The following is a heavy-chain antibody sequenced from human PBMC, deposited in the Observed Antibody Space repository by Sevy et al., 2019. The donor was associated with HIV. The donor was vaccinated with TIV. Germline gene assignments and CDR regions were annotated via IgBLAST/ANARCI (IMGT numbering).Heavy chain of an antibody. D-gene: IGHD3-10*01. CDR3: AKDLPKSYYGSGSYYNEDNWFDP. CDR2: ISGSGGST. J-gene: IGHJ5*02. Sequence: GGSLRLSCAASGFTFSSYAMSWVRQAPGKGLEWVSAISGSGGSTYYAYSVKGRFTISRDNSKNTLYLQMNSLRAEDTAVYYCAKDLPKSYYGSGSYYNEDNWFDPWGQGTLVTVSS. V-gene: IGHV3-23*01. CDR1: GFTFSSYA.